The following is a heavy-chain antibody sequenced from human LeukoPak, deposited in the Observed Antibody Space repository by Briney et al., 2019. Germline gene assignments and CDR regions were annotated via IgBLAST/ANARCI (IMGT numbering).Heavy chain of an antibody. CDR1: GGSINSYY. Sequence: PSETLSLTCTVSGGSINSYYWSWIRQPAGKGLEWIGRIYTSGSTNYNPSLKSRVTMSVDTSKNQFSLKLSSVTAADTAVYYCAGCSSTSCDPPYYYYMDVWGKGTTVTVSS. D-gene: IGHD2-2*01. V-gene: IGHV4-4*07. CDR2: IYTSGST. J-gene: IGHJ6*03. CDR3: AGCSSTSCDPPYYYYMDV.